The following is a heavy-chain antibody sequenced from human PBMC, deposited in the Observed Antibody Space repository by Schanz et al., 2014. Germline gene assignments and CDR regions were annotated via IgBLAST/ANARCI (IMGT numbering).Heavy chain of an antibody. CDR2: INTNTGNP. D-gene: IGHD1-1*01. Sequence: QVQLVESGSELKKPGASVKVSCKASGYTLTHYAMNWVRQAPGQGPEWMGWINTNTGNPTNAQGFTGRFVFSLDTSVSTAYLEISRLKTEDSAVYYCARGSLLYTSNWNERPDHYYYAMDVRGRGTTVTVSS. CDR3: ARGSLLYTSNWNERPDHYYYAMDV. CDR1: GYTLTHYA. V-gene: IGHV7-4-1*02. J-gene: IGHJ6*02.